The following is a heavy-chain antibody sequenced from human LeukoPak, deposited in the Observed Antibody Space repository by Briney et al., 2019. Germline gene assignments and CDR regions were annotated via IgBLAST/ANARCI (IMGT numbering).Heavy chain of an antibody. CDR3: AKDGLKGATRAIDY. V-gene: IGHV3-30*02. D-gene: IGHD1-26*01. CDR2: IRYDGSNK. J-gene: IGHJ4*02. CDR1: GFTFSSYG. Sequence: GGSLRLSCAASGFTFSSYGMHWVRQAPGKGLEWVAFIRYDGSNKYYADSVKGRFTISRDNSKNTLYLQMNSLRAEDTAVYYCAKDGLKGATRAIDYWGQGTLVTVYS.